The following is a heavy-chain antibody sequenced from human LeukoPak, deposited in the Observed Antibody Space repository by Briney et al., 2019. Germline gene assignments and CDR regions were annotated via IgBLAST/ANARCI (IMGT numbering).Heavy chain of an antibody. CDR3: ARVYYSSSYDYWYFDL. CDR2: INHSGST. CDR1: GGSFTSYY. Sequence: PSETLSLTCAVYGGSFTSYYWSWIRQPPGKGLEWIGEINHSGSTNYNPSLKSRVTISVDTSKNQFSLKLSSVTAADTSVYYCARVYYSSSYDYWYFDLWGRGTLVTVSS. V-gene: IGHV4-34*01. J-gene: IGHJ2*01. D-gene: IGHD6-13*01.